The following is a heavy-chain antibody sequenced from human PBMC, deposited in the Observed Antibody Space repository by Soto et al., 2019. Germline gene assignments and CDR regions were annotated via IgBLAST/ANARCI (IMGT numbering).Heavy chain of an antibody. CDR2: IIPIFGTA. V-gene: IGHV1-69*01. CDR3: ARARTIMVRGVIITGYALDV. CDR1: GGTFSSYA. J-gene: IGHJ3*01. D-gene: IGHD3-10*01. Sequence: QVQLVQSGAEVKKPGSSVKVSCKASGGTFSSYAFSWVRQAPGQGIEWMGGIIPIFGTANYAQKFQGRVTITADESTSTAYMELRSLRSEDTAVYYCARARTIMVRGVIITGYALDVWGQGTMVTVSS.